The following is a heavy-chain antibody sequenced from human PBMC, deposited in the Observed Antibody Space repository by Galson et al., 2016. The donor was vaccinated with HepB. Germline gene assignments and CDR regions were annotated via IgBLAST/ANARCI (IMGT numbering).Heavy chain of an antibody. J-gene: IGHJ4*02. CDR1: GFTFTSYW. CDR2: IRGDGIVS. D-gene: IGHD3-10*01. CDR3: SREMTGSYFD. Sequence: SLRLSCATSGFTFTSYWMYWVRQAPGKGLEWVANIRGDGIVSYYAESVRGRFTISRDNAKNSLHLQMNGLRVDETAVYYCSREMTGSYFDWGQGTLVTVSS. V-gene: IGHV3-7*01.